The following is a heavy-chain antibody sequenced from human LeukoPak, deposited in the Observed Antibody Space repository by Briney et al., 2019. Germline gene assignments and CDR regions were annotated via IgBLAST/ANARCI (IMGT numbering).Heavy chain of an antibody. J-gene: IGHJ4*02. V-gene: IGHV3-30*02. D-gene: IGHD3-22*01. CDR1: GVSCISYG. CDR3: AKEALSDYYDSSGYYDY. Sequence: PGGSQSLSCSESGVSCISYGMNCGRQAPGKRLEWVAFIRYDGSNEYYADSVKGRFTISRDNSKNTLYLQMNSLRAEDTAVYYCAKEALSDYYDSSGYYDYRGQGTLVTVSS. CDR2: IRYDGSNE.